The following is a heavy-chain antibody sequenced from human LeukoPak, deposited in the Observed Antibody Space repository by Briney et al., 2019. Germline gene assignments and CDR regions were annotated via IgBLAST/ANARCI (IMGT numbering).Heavy chain of an antibody. D-gene: IGHD5-18*01. Sequence: HPGGSLRLSCAASGFTFSSYWMSWVRQAPGKGLEWVANIKQDGSEKYYVDSVKGRFTISRDNAKNSLYLQMNSLRAEDTAVYHCAKEGRYSHGYYYYYMDVWGKGTTVTVSS. V-gene: IGHV3-7*03. CDR2: IKQDGSEK. J-gene: IGHJ6*03. CDR3: AKEGRYSHGYYYYYMDV. CDR1: GFTFSSYW.